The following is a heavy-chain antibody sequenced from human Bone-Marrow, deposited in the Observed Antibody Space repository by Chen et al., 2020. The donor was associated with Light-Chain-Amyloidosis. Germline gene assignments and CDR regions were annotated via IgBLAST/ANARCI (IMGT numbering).Heavy chain of an antibody. D-gene: IGHD3-9*01. CDR3: ASDFRFENNVDH. CDR2: IYKDGRT. Sequence: GRLGGTGGGLINLGGPLGLPWAVSGFPVSDAFMNWVRQAPGKGLEWVSIIYKDGRTFYADSVKGRFTISRDTSKNTLYLHMNNLRAEDTAVYYCASDFRFENNVDHWGQGTLVTVSS. J-gene: IGHJ4*02. CDR1: GFPVSDAF. V-gene: IGHV3-53*02.